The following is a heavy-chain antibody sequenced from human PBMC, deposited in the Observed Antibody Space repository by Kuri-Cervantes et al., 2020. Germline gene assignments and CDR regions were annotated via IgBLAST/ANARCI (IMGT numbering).Heavy chain of an antibody. CDR3: ARSRYYDILTGYYTHNWFDP. J-gene: IGHJ5*02. D-gene: IGHD3-9*01. Sequence: ASVKVSCKASGYTFTSYGVSWVRQAPGQGLEWMGWISAYDGNTNYAQKLQGRVTMTTDTSTSTAYMELRSLRSDDTAVYYCARSRYYDILTGYYTHNWFDPWGQGTLVTVSS. CDR1: GYTFTSYG. CDR2: ISAYDGNT. V-gene: IGHV1-18*01.